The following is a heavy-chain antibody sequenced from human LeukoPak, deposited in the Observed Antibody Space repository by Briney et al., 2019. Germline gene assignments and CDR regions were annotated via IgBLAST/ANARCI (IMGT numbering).Heavy chain of an antibody. J-gene: IGHJ6*02. V-gene: IGHV3-11*01. Sequence: PGGSLRLSCVASGFTFSDYFMTWIRQPPGKPRECVSYISTIDGIIYYADSVKDRFTISRDNAKSSLFLQMNNLRAEDTAVYYCAKASWGMDVWGQGSSVIVS. CDR3: AKASWGMDV. CDR2: ISTIDGII. CDR1: GFTFSDYF.